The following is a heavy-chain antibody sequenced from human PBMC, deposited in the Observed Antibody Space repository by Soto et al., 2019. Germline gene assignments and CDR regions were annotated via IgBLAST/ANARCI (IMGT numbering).Heavy chain of an antibody. J-gene: IGHJ4*02. Sequence: ASVKVSCKASRYTFSGFYMHWVRQAPGQGLEWMGWINPNSGGTKSAEKFQGRVTMTRDTSISTAYMELSRLTSDDTAVYYCASAAVTGTAGLDFWGQGTQVTVSS. V-gene: IGHV1-2*02. CDR1: RYTFSGFY. D-gene: IGHD6-19*01. CDR3: ASAAVTGTAGLDF. CDR2: INPNSGGT.